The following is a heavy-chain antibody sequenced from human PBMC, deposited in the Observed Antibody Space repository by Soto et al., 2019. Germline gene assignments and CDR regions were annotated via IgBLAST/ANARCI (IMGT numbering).Heavy chain of an antibody. V-gene: IGHV4-59*01. CDR3: ARVGGDDFGDSGGFDY. J-gene: IGHJ4*02. CDR1: GGSIRDYF. Sequence: QVQLQESGPGLVKPSETLSLTCTVSGGSIRDYFWTWIRQPPGKGLEWIGYIYYSGRTNYNTSFKSRVSLSVDTYKNHFSLQLRSVTAADTAVYYCARVGGDDFGDSGGFDYWGQGTLVTVSS. CDR2: IYYSGRT. D-gene: IGHD4-17*01.